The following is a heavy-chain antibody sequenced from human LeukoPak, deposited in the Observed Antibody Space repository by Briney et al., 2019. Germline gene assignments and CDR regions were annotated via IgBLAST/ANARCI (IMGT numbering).Heavy chain of an antibody. D-gene: IGHD3-9*01. CDR3: ARHLGYYDILTGYYKPHWYFDL. CDR1: GGSISGYY. V-gene: IGHV4-30-2*01. CDR2: IYHSGST. J-gene: IGHJ2*01. Sequence: SETLSLTCTVSGGSISGYYWSWIRQPPGKGLEWIGYIYHSGSTYYNPSLKSRVTISVDGSKNQFSQKLSSVTAADTAVYYCARHLGYYDILTGYYKPHWYFDLWGRGTLVTVSS.